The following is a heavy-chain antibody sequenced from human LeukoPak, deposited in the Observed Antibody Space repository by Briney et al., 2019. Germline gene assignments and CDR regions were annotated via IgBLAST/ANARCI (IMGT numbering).Heavy chain of an antibody. CDR2: IYYSGST. Sequence: PSETLSLTCTVSGGSISSYYWSWIRQPPGKGLEWIGSIYYSGSTNYNPSLKSRVTISVDTSKNQFSLKLSSVTAADTAVYYCARLSTVTTSFDYWGQGTLVTVSS. V-gene: IGHV4-59*01. CDR3: ARLSTVTTSFDY. CDR1: GGSISSYY. D-gene: IGHD4-17*01. J-gene: IGHJ4*02.